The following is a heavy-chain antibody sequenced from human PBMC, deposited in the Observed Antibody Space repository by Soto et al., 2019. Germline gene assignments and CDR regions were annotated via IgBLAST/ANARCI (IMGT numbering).Heavy chain of an antibody. CDR2: ISYSGTT. J-gene: IGHJ5*02. CDR3: ARGRGYSYGLDP. D-gene: IGHD5-18*01. V-gene: IGHV4-30-4*01. Sequence: PSETLSLTCTVSGVSISSNNNYWSWIRQPPGEGLEWIGFISYSGTTSYSPSLKSRVAISLDTSKNQFSLSLSSVTAADTAVYNCARGRGYSYGLDPWGQGTLVTVSS. CDR1: GVSISSNNNY.